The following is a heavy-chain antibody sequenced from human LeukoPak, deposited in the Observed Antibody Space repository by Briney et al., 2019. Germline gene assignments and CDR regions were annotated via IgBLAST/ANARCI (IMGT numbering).Heavy chain of an antibody. CDR3: AKILSGPYSFDL. V-gene: IGHV3-23*01. CDR1: GFTFLTYG. CDR2: MSGNSVTI. D-gene: IGHD1-26*01. J-gene: IGHJ4*02. Sequence: QAGGSLRLSCAASGFTFLTYGMSWVRQAPGQGLGWVWAMSGNSVTIYYADSVKGRFTISRHNSKNTLYLQMYSLRAGDTAVYYCAKILSGPYSFDLWGQGTLVTVSS.